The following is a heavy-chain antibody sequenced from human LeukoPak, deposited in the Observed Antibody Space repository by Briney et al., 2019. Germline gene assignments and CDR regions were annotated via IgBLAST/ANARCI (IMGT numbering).Heavy chain of an antibody. D-gene: IGHD1-1*01. Sequence: GASVKVSCKASGYIFTGYYMHWVRQAPGQGLEWMGWINLNSGGTNYAQKFQGRVTLTRDTSINTAYMELSRLKSDDTAVYYCASWDDRNAPVAVFDYWSQGTLVAVSS. CDR3: ASWDDRNAPVAVFDY. V-gene: IGHV1-2*02. CDR2: INLNSGGT. CDR1: GYIFTGYY. J-gene: IGHJ4*02.